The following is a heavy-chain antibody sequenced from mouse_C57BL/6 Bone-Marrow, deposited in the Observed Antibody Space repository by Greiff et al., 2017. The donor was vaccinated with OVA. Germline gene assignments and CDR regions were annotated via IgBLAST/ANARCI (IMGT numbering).Heavy chain of an antibody. Sequence: QVQLQQPGAELVRPGSSVKLSCKASGYTFTSYWMDWVKQRPGQGLEWIGNIYPSDSETHYNQKFKDKATLTVDKSSSTAYMQLSSLISEDSAVYYCARKGVGAMDYWGQGTSVTVSS. J-gene: IGHJ4*01. V-gene: IGHV1-61*01. CDR1: GYTFTSYW. CDR2: IYPSDSET. CDR3: ARKGVGAMDY.